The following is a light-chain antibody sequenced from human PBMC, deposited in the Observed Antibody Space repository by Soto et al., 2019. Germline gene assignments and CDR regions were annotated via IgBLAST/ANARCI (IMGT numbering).Light chain of an antibody. J-gene: IGKJ1*01. CDR2: LAS. CDR1: QSLLQRDGNNH. Sequence: DIVLTQSPLSLPVTPGEPASISCRSSQSLLQRDGNNHLNWYLQKPEQSPQLLISLASNRASGVPERFSGGGTGTDFTLKISRVEAEDVGIYYCMQLLQPPWTFGQGTKVDIK. V-gene: IGKV2-28*01. CDR3: MQLLQPPWT.